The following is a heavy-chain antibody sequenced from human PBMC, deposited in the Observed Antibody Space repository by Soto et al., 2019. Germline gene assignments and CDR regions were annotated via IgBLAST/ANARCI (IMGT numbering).Heavy chain of an antibody. J-gene: IGHJ4*02. V-gene: IGHV4-34*01. D-gene: IGHD3-16*01. CDR3: ARGLAGGTEEFDY. CDR2: INHSGST. CDR1: GGSFSGYY. Sequence: SETLSLTCAAYGGSFSGYYWSWIRQPPGKGLEWIGEINHSGSTNYNPSLKSRVTISVDTSKNQFSLKLSSVTAADTAVYYCARGLAGGTEEFDYWGQGTLVTVSS.